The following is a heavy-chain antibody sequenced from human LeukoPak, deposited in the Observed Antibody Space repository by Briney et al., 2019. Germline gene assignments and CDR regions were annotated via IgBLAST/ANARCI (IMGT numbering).Heavy chain of an antibody. CDR2: IRSKANSYAT. CDR1: GFTFSGSA. V-gene: IGHV3-73*01. Sequence: GGSLRLSYAASGFTFSGSAMHWVRLASGKGLEWVGRIRSKANSYATAHAASVKGRFTISRDDSKNTAYLQMNSLKTEDTAVYYCTRRSGYSYGAAFDIWGQGTMVTVSS. CDR3: TRRSGYSYGAAFDI. J-gene: IGHJ3*02. D-gene: IGHD5-18*01.